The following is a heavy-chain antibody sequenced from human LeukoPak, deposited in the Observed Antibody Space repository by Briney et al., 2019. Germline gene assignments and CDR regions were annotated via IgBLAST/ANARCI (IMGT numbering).Heavy chain of an antibody. CDR1: GFTFSSYS. V-gene: IGHV3-21*01. CDR3: ARELLRYFDWLSYGMDV. J-gene: IGHJ6*02. D-gene: IGHD3-9*01. CDR2: ISSSSSYI. Sequence: PGGSLRLSCAASGFTFSSYSMNWVRQAPGKGLEWVSSISSSSSYIYYADSVKGRFTISSDNAKNSLYLQMNSLRAEDTAVYYCARELLRYFDWLSYGMDVWGQGTTVTVSS.